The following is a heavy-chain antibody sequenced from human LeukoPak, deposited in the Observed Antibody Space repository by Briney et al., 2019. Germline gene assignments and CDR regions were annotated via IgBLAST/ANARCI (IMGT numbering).Heavy chain of an antibody. CDR1: GFTFSSYG. D-gene: IGHD3-16*01. V-gene: IGHV3-23*01. J-gene: IGHJ4*02. CDR3: ARARSDVWGSYYVY. CDR2: ISGSGGST. Sequence: GGSLRLSCAASGFTFSSYGMSWVRQAPGKGLEWVSAISGSGGSTHYADSVKGRFTISRDNSKNSLYLQMNSLRAEDTAVYYCARARSDVWGSYYVYWGQGTLVTVSS.